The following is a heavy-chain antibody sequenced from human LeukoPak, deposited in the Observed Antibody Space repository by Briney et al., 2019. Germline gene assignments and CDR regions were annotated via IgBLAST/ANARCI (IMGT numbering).Heavy chain of an antibody. Sequence: ASVKVSCKASGYTFTSYDINWVRQATGQGLEWMGWMNPNSGNTGYAQKFQGRVTMTRNTSISTAYMELSSLRSEDTAVYYCARRSGWRYRNYFDYWGQGTLVTVSS. J-gene: IGHJ4*02. CDR3: ARRSGWRYRNYFDY. V-gene: IGHV1-8*01. CDR1: GYTFTSYD. CDR2: MNPNSGNT. D-gene: IGHD6-19*01.